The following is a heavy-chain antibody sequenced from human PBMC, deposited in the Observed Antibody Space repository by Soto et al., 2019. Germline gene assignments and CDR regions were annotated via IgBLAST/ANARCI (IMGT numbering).Heavy chain of an antibody. V-gene: IGHV1-2*04. CDR2: INPNSGGT. J-gene: IGHJ6*02. CDR3: ARELYSRSLMAGRYGMDV. Sequence: QVQLVQSGAEVKKPGASVKVSCKASGYTFTGYYMHWVRQAPGQGLEWMGWINPNSGGTNYAQKFQGWVTMTRDTSISPAYMELSRLRSDDTAVYYCARELYSRSLMAGRYGMDVWGQGTTVTVSS. D-gene: IGHD6-13*01. CDR1: GYTFTGYY.